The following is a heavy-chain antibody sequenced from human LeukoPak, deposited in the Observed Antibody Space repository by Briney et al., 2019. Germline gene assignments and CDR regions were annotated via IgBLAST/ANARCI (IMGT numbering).Heavy chain of an antibody. CDR2: ISPYNGKT. J-gene: IGHJ4*02. Sequence: AASVKVSCKASGYTFTDYGITWVRQAPGQGLEWMGWISPYNGKTKYEQKSQGRVTMTTDTSTRTAYMELRSLRADDTAVYYCARADFPYPGSGSYHKVGIIVYWGQGTLVTVSS. CDR3: ARADFPYPGSGSYHKVGIIVY. V-gene: IGHV1-18*01. D-gene: IGHD3-10*01. CDR1: GYTFTDYG.